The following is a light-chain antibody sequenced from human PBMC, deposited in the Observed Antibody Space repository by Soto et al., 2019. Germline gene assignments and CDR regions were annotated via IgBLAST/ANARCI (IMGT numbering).Light chain of an antibody. CDR1: QSLLYTSNSKNY. J-gene: IGKJ1*01. CDR2: WAS. V-gene: IGKV4-1*01. CDR3: QQYYSTPRT. Sequence: DIVMTQSPDSLAVSLGERATINCKSSQSLLYTSNSKNYLAWYQQKPGQPPKLLIYWASTRGSGVPDRFSGSGSGTDFTLTISSLQAEDVAVYYCQQYYSTPRTFGQGTKVDIK.